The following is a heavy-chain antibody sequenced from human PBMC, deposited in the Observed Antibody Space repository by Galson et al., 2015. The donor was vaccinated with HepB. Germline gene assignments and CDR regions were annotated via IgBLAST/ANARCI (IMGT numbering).Heavy chain of an antibody. V-gene: IGHV1-18*04. Sequence: SVKVSCKASGYTFTSYGISWVRQAPGQGLEWMGWISAYNGNTNYAQKLQGRVTMTTDTSTSTAYMELGSLRSDDTAVYYCASLWDYDFWSGRGRGFDPWGQGTLVTVSS. CDR1: GYTFTSYG. J-gene: IGHJ5*02. CDR2: ISAYNGNT. D-gene: IGHD3-3*01. CDR3: ASLWDYDFWSGRGRGFDP.